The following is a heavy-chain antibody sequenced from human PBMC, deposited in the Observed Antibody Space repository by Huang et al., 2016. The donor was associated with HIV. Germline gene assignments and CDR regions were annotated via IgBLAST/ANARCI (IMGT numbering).Heavy chain of an antibody. CDR2: IYYSGSH. D-gene: IGHD2-21*01. CDR1: GGSISSGGYY. J-gene: IGHJ4*02. CDR3: ARQDFGGGGEFYFDY. Sequence: QVHLQESGPGLVKPSQTLSLTCTVSGGSISSGGYYWTWIRQPPGKGLEWIGYIYYSGSHYDNPSLNSRVITSVVTSKNQFSLKLTAVTAADTAVYYCARQDFGGGGEFYFDYWGQGTLVTVSS. V-gene: IGHV4-30-4*08.